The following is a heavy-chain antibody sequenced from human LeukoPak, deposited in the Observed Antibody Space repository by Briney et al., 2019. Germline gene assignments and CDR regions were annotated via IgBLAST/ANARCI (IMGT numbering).Heavy chain of an antibody. CDR2: ISYDGSNK. J-gene: IGHJ4*02. D-gene: IGHD3-22*01. CDR3: AKDSEDYDSSGYQNFDY. Sequence: PGGSLRLSCAASGFTFSSYAMHWVRQAPGKGLEWVAVISYDGSNKYYADSVKGRFTISRDNSKNTLYLQMNSLRAEDTAVYYCAKDSEDYDSSGYQNFDYWGQGTLVTVSS. CDR1: GFTFSSYA. V-gene: IGHV3-30-3*01.